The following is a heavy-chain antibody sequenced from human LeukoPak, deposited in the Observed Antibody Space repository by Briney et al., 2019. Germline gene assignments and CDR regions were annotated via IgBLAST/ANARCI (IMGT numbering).Heavy chain of an antibody. CDR2: ISGDNPGT. CDR3: AKAPVGHCSGAFCYHFDS. V-gene: IGHV3-23*01. CDR1: GFTFSTYA. Sequence: PGTSLRLSCAASGFTFSTYAMSWVRQTPGKGLEWVAAISGDNPGTYHANSVKGRFTISRDNSKNTLHLQMSGLRAEDTARYYCAKAPVGHCSGAFCYHFDSWGQGTLVTVSS. J-gene: IGHJ4*02. D-gene: IGHD2-15*01.